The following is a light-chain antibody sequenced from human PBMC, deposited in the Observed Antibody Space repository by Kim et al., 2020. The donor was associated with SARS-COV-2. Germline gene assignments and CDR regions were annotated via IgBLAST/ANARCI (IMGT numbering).Light chain of an antibody. CDR1: RSLVY. J-gene: IGKJ4*01. CDR2: DVF. Sequence: SVSPGDRVTLSGRASRSLVYLAWYQQKPGQAPRLLIRDVFTRATGIPARFTGSGSGTEFSLTISSLQSEDFAVYYCQQYDDWPLTFGGGTKVDIK. CDR3: QQYDDWPLT. V-gene: IGKV3-15*01.